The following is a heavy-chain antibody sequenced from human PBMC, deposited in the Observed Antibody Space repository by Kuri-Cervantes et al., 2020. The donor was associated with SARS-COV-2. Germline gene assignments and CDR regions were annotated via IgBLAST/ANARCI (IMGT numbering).Heavy chain of an antibody. CDR2: INSDGSST. V-gene: IGHV3-74*01. D-gene: IGHD3-3*01. Sequence: GESLKISCAASGFTFSSYWMHWVRQAPGKGLVWVSRINSDGSSTSYADSVKGRFTISRDSAKNTLYLQMNSLRAEDTAVYYCARGFLTWWGLGAFDIWGQGTMVTVSS. CDR3: ARGFLTWWGLGAFDI. CDR1: GFTFSSYW. J-gene: IGHJ3*02.